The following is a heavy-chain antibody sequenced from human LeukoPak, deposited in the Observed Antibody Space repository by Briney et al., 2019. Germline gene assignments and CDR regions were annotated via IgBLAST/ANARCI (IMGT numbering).Heavy chain of an antibody. V-gene: IGHV1-18*04. Sequence: ASVKVSCKASGYTFTSYGISWVRQAPGQGLEWVGWINAYNGNTNYAQKLQGRVTITTDTSTSTAYMELRSLRSDGTAVYYCARDWRQQLVHNWFDTSGQGTPVTVSS. D-gene: IGHD6-13*01. J-gene: IGHJ5*02. CDR3: ARDWRQQLVHNWFDT. CDR1: GYTFTSYG. CDR2: INAYNGNT.